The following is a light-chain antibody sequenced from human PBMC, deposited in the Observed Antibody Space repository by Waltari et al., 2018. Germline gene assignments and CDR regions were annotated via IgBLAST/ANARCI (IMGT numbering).Light chain of an antibody. CDR1: QSISSN. CDR3: KQSYSTLGYT. CDR2: DAS. V-gene: IGKV1-39*01. J-gene: IGKJ2*01. Sequence: DIQMTQSPSSLSASVGDRVTITCRASQSISSNLNWYQQKPGKAPNLLIYDASSLQSGVPSRFSGSGSGTDFTLTISSLQPEDFATYYCKQSYSTLGYTFGQGTKLEI.